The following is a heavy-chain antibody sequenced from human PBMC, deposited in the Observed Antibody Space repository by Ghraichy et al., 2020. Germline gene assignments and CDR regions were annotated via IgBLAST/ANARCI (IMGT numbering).Heavy chain of an antibody. Sequence: GGSLTLSCAASGFTFSSYSMNWVRQAPGKGLEWVSYISSSSSTIYYADSVKGRFTISRDNAKNSLYLQMNSLRAEDTAVYYCARGGYCSSTSCYLHGMDVWGQGTTVTVSS. D-gene: IGHD2-2*01. J-gene: IGHJ6*02. CDR1: GFTFSSYS. V-gene: IGHV3-48*01. CDR2: ISSSSSTI. CDR3: ARGGYCSSTSCYLHGMDV.